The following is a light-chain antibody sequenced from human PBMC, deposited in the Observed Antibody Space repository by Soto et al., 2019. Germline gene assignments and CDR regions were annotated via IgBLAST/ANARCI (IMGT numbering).Light chain of an antibody. CDR1: SSDVGGYNY. CDR2: DVS. V-gene: IGLV2-11*01. Sequence: QSALTQPRSVSGSPGQSVTIACTGTSSDVGGYNYVSWYQQHPGKAPKLMIYDVSKRPSGVPDRFSGSKSGNTASLTISGLLAEDEADYYCCSNAGTYTPVFGGGTKLTVL. CDR3: CSNAGTYTPV. J-gene: IGLJ3*02.